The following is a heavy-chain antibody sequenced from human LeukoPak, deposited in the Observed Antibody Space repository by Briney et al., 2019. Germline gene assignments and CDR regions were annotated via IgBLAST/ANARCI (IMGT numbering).Heavy chain of an antibody. J-gene: IGHJ4*02. CDR3: ARDGSAWYGGKPFDY. CDR1: GFTFSSYS. D-gene: IGHD6-19*01. CDR2: ISSSSSYI. Sequence: GGSLRLSCAASGFTFSSYSMNWVRQAPGKGLEWVSSISSSSSYIYYADSVKGRFTISRDNAKNSLYLQMNSLRAEDTAVDYLARDGSAWYGGKPFDYWGQGTLVTVSS. V-gene: IGHV3-21*01.